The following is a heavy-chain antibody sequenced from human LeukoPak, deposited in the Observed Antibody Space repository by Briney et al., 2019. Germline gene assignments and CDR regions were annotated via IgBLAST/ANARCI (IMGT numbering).Heavy chain of an antibody. CDR1: GFTFSGYA. V-gene: IGHV3-23*01. CDR2: ITHSGSST. D-gene: IGHD2-15*01. Sequence: PGGSLRLSCVASGFTFSGYAMTWVRQAPEKGLEWVSSITHSGSSTYYTDSVKGRFTISRDNSKNTLYLQMNSLGAEDTAIYYCAKDWGYCRSGICYSFELANWFDSWGQGTLVTVSS. CDR3: AKDWGYCRSGICYSFELANWFDS. J-gene: IGHJ5*01.